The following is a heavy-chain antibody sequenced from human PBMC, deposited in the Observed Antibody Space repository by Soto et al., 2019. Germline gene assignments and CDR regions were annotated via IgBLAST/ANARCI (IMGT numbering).Heavy chain of an antibody. D-gene: IGHD2-2*01. CDR1: VYTFTSYD. CDR3: ARAVCSSTSCYPDY. J-gene: IGHJ4*02. Sequence: ASVKVSCKASVYTFTSYDINWVRQATGQGLEWMGWMNPNSGNTGYAQKFQGRVTMTRNTSISTAYMELSSLRSEDTAVYYCARAVCSSTSCYPDYWGQGTLVTVSS. CDR2: MNPNSGNT. V-gene: IGHV1-8*01.